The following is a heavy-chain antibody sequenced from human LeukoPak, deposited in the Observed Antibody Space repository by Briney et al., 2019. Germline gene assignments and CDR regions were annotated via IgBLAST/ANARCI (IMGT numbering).Heavy chain of an antibody. CDR2: IYYSGST. CDR3: ARDSSISCFFT. CDR1: GYSISSGYY. Sequence: SETLSLTRAVSGYSISSGYYWGWIRQSPGKGLEWIGTIYYSGSTYYNPSLESRVTISIDTSKNQFSLKLSSVTAADTAVYYCARDSSISCFFTWGQGTLVTVSS. V-gene: IGHV4-38-2*01. J-gene: IGHJ5*02. D-gene: IGHD6-13*01.